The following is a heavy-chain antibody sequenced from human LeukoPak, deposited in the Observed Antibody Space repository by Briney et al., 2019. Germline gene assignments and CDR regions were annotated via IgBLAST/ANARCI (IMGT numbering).Heavy chain of an antibody. J-gene: IGHJ4*02. Sequence: GGSLRLSCAASGFTFSSYSMNWVRQAPGKGLEWVSSISSSSSYIYYADSVKGRFTISRDNAKNSLYLQMNSLRAEDTAVYYCARGGVWFGELSYYFDYWGQGTLVTVSS. V-gene: IGHV3-21*04. D-gene: IGHD3-10*01. CDR1: GFTFSSYS. CDR2: ISSSSSYI. CDR3: ARGGVWFGELSYYFDY.